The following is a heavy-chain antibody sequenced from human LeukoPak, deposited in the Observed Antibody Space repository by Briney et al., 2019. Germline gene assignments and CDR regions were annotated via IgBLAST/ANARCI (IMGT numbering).Heavy chain of an antibody. Sequence: GGSLRLSCAASGFTLSSYWMSWVRQAPGKGLEWVANIKQDGSEKYYVDSVKGRFTISRDNAKNSLYLQMNSLRAEDTAVYYCARDHHEGPILLWFGGYYFDYWGQGTLVTVSS. CDR2: IKQDGSEK. D-gene: IGHD3-10*01. CDR1: GFTLSSYW. J-gene: IGHJ4*02. CDR3: ARDHHEGPILLWFGGYYFDY. V-gene: IGHV3-7*01.